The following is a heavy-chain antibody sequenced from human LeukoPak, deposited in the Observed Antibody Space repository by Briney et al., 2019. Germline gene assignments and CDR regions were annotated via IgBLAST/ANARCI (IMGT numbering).Heavy chain of an antibody. J-gene: IGHJ4*02. CDR3: ARDQGGVGF. D-gene: IGHD3-16*01. CDR2: ISSFSGTI. CDR1: GITFSHYS. Sequence: GGSLRLSCVASGITFSHYSMNRVRQAPGKGLEWVSYISSFSGTINYADSVKGRFTISRDNAKNSLYLQMNSLRAEDTAVYYCARDQGGVGFWGQGTLVTVSS. V-gene: IGHV3-48*01.